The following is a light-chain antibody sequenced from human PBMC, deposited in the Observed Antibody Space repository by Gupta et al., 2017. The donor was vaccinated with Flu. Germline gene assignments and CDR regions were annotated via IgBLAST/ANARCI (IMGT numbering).Light chain of an antibody. CDR1: QPIDIW. Sequence: DIQLTPSPSSLSASVGDSVTITCRASQPIDIWLAWYQQRPGEAPRLLIYRASTLQGGVPSRFSGGGSETEFTLTINSLQPDDFATYYCQNYRTSSGGTFGRGTKVEI. CDR3: QNYRTSSGGT. V-gene: IGKV1-5*03. J-gene: IGKJ1*01. CDR2: RAS.